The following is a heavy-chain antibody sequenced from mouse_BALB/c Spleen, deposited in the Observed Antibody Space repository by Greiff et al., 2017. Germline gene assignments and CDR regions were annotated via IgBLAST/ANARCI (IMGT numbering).Heavy chain of an antibody. J-gene: IGHJ3*01. CDR3: ARGGYYGNYFLAY. CDR2: INPSTGYT. V-gene: IGHV1-7*01. D-gene: IGHD2-1*01. CDR1: GYTFTSYW. Sequence: QIQLQQSGAELAKPGASVKMSCKASGYTFTSYWMHWVKQRPGQGLEWIGYINPSTGYTEYNQKFKDKATLTADKSSSTAYMQLSSLTSEDSAVYYCARGGYYGNYFLAYWGQGTLVTVSA.